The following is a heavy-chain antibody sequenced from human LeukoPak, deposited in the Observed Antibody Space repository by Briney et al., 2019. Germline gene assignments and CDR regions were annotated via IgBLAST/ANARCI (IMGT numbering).Heavy chain of an antibody. J-gene: IGHJ5*02. Sequence: GRSLRLSCAASGFTFSSYAMHWVRQAPGKGLEWVAVISYDGSNKCYADSVKGRFTISRDNSKNTLYLQMNSLRTEDTAVYYCARDPVVRGVINNWFDPWGQGTLVTVSS. CDR2: ISYDGSNK. V-gene: IGHV3-30-3*01. CDR3: ARDPVVRGVINNWFDP. CDR1: GFTFSSYA. D-gene: IGHD3-10*01.